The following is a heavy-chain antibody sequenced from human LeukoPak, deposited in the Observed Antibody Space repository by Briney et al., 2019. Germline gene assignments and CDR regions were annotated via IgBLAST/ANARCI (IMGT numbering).Heavy chain of an antibody. V-gene: IGHV5-51*01. CDR2: IYPGDSDT. CDR3: ARQLYGGNSGAYFDY. D-gene: IGHD4-23*01. CDR1: GYSFTSHW. Sequence: GESLKISCKGSGYSFTSHWIGWVRQMPGKGLEWMGIIYPGDSDTRYSPSFQGQVTISADKSISTAYLQWSSLKASDTAMYYCARQLYGGNSGAYFDYWGQGTLVTVSS. J-gene: IGHJ4*02.